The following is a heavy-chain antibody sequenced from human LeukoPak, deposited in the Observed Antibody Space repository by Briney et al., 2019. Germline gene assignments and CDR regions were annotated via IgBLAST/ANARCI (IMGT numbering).Heavy chain of an antibody. J-gene: IGHJ6*03. V-gene: IGHV3-23*01. D-gene: IGHD2-21*01. Sequence: GGSLRLSCAASGFTFSSYGMSWVRQAPGKGLEWVSDISGSGGYTYYADSVKGRFTISRDNSKNTLYLQMNSLRAEDTAVYYCAKQGGDRYYYYYMDVWGKGTTVTISS. CDR2: ISGSGGYT. CDR3: AKQGGDRYYYYYMDV. CDR1: GFTFSSYG.